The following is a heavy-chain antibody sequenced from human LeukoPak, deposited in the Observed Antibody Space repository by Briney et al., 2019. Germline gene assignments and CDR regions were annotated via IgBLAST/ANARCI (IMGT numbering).Heavy chain of an antibody. CDR1: GYTFTGYY. CDR3: ASGEVSGSYQHSYYYYYYMDV. V-gene: IGHV1-69*06. D-gene: IGHD1-26*01. CDR2: IIPIFGTA. Sequence: ASVKVSCKASGYTFTGYYMHWVRQAPGQGLEWMGGIIPIFGTANYAQKFQGRVTITADKSTNTAYMELSSLRSEDTAVYYCASGEVSGSYQHSYYYYYYMDVWGKGTTVTVSS. J-gene: IGHJ6*03.